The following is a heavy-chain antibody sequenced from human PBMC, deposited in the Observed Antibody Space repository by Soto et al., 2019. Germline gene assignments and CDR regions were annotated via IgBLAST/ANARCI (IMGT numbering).Heavy chain of an antibody. CDR2: ISTTSSSI. CDR1: GFTFSSYS. CDR3: ARKGVAFDY. V-gene: IGHV3-48*02. D-gene: IGHD3-3*01. Sequence: SLRLSCAASGFTFSSYSMNWVRQAPGKGLEWISYISTTSSSIYYADSVKGRFTISRDNAKNSLFLQMNSLRDEDTAVYYCARKGVAFDYWGQGALVTVSS. J-gene: IGHJ4*02.